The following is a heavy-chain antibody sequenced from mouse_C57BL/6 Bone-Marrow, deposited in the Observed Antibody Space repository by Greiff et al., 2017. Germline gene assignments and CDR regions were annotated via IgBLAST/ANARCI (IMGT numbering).Heavy chain of an antibody. Sequence: QVQLQQPGAELVKPGASVKLSCKASGYTFTSYWMQWVKQRPGQGLEWIGEIDPSDSYTNYNQKFKGKATLTVDTSSSTAYMQLSSPTSEDAAVYYCARDSYDYYGDYYARDYWGQGTSVTVSS. V-gene: IGHV1-50*01. D-gene: IGHD1-1*01. CDR1: GYTFTSYW. J-gene: IGHJ4*01. CDR2: IDPSDSYT. CDR3: ARDSYDYYGDYYARDY.